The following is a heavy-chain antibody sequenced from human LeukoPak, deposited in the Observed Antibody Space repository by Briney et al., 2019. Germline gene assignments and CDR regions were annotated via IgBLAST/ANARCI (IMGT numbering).Heavy chain of an antibody. J-gene: IGHJ5*02. D-gene: IGHD2-15*01. CDR1: GFTFSSYE. Sequence: GGSLRLSCAASGFTFSSYEMNWVRQAPGKGLEWVSYISSSGSTIYYADSVKGRFTISRDNAKNSLYLQMNSLRAEDTAVYYCASYWGDGGSVIDPWGQGTLVTVSS. CDR2: ISSSGSTI. V-gene: IGHV3-48*03. CDR3: ASYWGDGGSVIDP.